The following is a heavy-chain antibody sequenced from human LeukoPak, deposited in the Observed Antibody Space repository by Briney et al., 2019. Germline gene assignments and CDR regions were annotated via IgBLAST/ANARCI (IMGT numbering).Heavy chain of an antibody. D-gene: IGHD6-13*01. CDR1: GFTFSSYW. J-gene: IGHJ4*02. Sequence: GGSLRLSCAASGFTFSSYWMNWVRQAPGKGLEWVANIKQDGSEKYYVDSVKGRFTISRDNAKNSLYLQMNSLRAEDTAVYYCASAVTPEIAAAGLCGYWGQGTLVTVSS. CDR2: IKQDGSEK. CDR3: ASAVTPEIAAAGLCGY. V-gene: IGHV3-7*01.